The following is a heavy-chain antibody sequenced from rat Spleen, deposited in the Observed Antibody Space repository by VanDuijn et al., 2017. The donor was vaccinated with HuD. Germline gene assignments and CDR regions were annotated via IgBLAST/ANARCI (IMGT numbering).Heavy chain of an antibody. Sequence: EVQLVESGGGLVQPGRSLKLSCAASGFTFSDYYMAWVRQAPTKGLEWVATISYDGSSTYYRDAVKGRFTISRDNAKSTLYLQRDSLRSEDTATYYCARQNTNPYWGQGVMVTVSS. D-gene: IGHD3-4*01. V-gene: IGHV5-7*01. J-gene: IGHJ2*01. CDR3: ARQNTNPY. CDR2: ISYDGSST. CDR1: GFTFSDYY.